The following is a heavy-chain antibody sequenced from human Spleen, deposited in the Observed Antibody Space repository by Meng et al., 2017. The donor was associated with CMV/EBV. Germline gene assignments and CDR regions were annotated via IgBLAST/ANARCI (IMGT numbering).Heavy chain of an antibody. D-gene: IGHD3-22*01. CDR3: AREVKIEGWFDP. CDR2: IHPHRGDT. CDR1: GYTFTAHY. V-gene: IGHV1-2*02. Sequence: ASVKVSCKASGYTFTAHYFHWVRQAPGQGLEWMGWIHPHRGDTNYAQQFQGRVTLTRDTSINTGYMELTRLTSDDTAVYYCAREVKIEGWFDPWGQGTLVTVSS. J-gene: IGHJ5*02.